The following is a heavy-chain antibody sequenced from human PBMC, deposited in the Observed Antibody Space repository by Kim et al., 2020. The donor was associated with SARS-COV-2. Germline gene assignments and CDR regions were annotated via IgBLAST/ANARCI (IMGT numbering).Heavy chain of an antibody. J-gene: IGHJ4*02. CDR3: ANVVPHSVAGNGMGDY. Sequence: SVKGRFTISRDNSKNTLCLPMSSLRAEDTAVYYCANVVPHSVAGNGMGDYWGQGTLVTVSS. D-gene: IGHD6-19*01. V-gene: IGHV3-23*01.